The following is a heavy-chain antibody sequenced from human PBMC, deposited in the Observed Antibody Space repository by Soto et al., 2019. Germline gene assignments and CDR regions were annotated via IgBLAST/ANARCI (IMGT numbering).Heavy chain of an antibody. D-gene: IGHD2-2*01. Sequence: PSETLSLTCTVSGGSISSYYWSWIRQPPGKGLEWIGYIYYSGSTNYNPSLKSRVTISVDTSKNQFSLKLSSVTAADTAVYYCARGGFVVVPAADFDYWGQGTLVTVSS. CDR2: IYYSGST. CDR3: ARGGFVVVPAADFDY. J-gene: IGHJ4*02. V-gene: IGHV4-59*01. CDR1: GGSISSYY.